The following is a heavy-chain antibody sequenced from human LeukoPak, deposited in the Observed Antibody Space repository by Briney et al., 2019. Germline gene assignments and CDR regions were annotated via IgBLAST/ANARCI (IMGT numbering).Heavy chain of an antibody. CDR1: GGTFNSYA. D-gene: IGHD5-24*01. Sequence: PWASVKASCKASGGTFNSYAISWVRQAPGQGLEWMGGIMPLFGTTNYAQEFQGRVTFTTDESASTAYMEVSSLRSEDTAVYYCASGSLGDGYGVGDYYQYMDVWGKGTTVTVSS. CDR2: IMPLFGTT. CDR3: ASGSLGDGYGVGDYYQYMDV. J-gene: IGHJ6*03. V-gene: IGHV1-69*05.